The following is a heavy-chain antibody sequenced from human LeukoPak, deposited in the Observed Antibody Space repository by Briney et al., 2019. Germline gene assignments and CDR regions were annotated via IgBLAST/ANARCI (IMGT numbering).Heavy chain of an antibody. CDR1: GFTFNSYW. V-gene: IGHV3-74*01. J-gene: IGHJ4*02. CDR2: IKSDGSST. CDR3: AKDYYDSSGYFRVPHVFDY. Sequence: GGSLRLSCAASGFTFNSYWMHWVRQGPGKGLVWVSRIKSDGSSTSYADSVKGRFTISRDNAKNTLYLQMNSLRDEDTAVYYCAKDYYDSSGYFRVPHVFDYWGQGTLVTVSS. D-gene: IGHD3-22*01.